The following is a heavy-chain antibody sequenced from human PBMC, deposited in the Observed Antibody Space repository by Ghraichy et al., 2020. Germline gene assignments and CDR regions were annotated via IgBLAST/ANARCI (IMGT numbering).Heavy chain of an antibody. CDR3: ARDFVVPAAKTNYYYYGMDV. J-gene: IGHJ6*02. D-gene: IGHD2-2*01. V-gene: IGHV3-48*02. CDR1: GCTFSSYS. Sequence: GESLNISCAASGCTFSSYSMNWVRQAPGKGLEWVSYISSSSSTIYYADSVKGRFTISRDNAKNSLYLQMNSLRDEDTAVYYCARDFVVPAAKTNYYYYGMDVWGQGTTVTVSS. CDR2: ISSSSSTI.